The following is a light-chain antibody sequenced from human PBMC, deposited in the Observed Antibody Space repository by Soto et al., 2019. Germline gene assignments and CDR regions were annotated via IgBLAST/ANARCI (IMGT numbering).Light chain of an antibody. J-gene: IGKJ5*01. V-gene: IGKV3-11*01. CDR3: QQRSNGPFT. Sequence: IVLTQSPATLSFSPGERATLSCRASQSVSSYLAWYQHKPGQAPRLLIYDASNRATGIPARFSGSGSGTDFTLTISSLEPEDFAVYYCQQRSNGPFTFGQGTRLEIK. CDR1: QSVSSY. CDR2: DAS.